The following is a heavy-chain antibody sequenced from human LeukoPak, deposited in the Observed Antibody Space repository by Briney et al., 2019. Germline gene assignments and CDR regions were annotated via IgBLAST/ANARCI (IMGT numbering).Heavy chain of an antibody. CDR3: ARGFGSGYDLGSLY. V-gene: IGHV3-48*02. Sequence: PGGSLRLSCAASGFTFSSSAMNWVRQAPGKGLEWVSYISSSSSAIYYADSVKGRFTISRDNSKNTLYLQMNSLRDEDTAVYYCARGFGSGYDLGSLYWGQGTLVTVSS. CDR2: ISSSSSAI. D-gene: IGHD5-12*01. CDR1: GFTFSSSA. J-gene: IGHJ4*02.